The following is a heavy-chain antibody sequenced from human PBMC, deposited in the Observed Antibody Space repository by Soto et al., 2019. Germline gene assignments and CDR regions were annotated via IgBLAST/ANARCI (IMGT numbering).Heavy chain of an antibody. CDR3: VREGHYYFDY. CDR2: ISSSGSTI. J-gene: IGHJ4*02. CDR1: GFTFSSYE. V-gene: IGHV3-48*03. Sequence: GGSLRLSCAASGFTFSSYEMNWVRQAPGKGLEWVSYISSSGSTIYYADSVKGRFTISRDNAKNSLYLQMNSLGPEDMAVYKCVREGHYYFDYWGQGALVTVSS.